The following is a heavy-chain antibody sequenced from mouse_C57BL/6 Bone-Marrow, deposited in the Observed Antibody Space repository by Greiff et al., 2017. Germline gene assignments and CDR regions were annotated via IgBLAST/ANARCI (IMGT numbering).Heavy chain of an antibody. J-gene: IGHJ3*01. Sequence: EVKLMESGGGLVQPGGSLKLSCAASGFTFSDYYMYWVRQTPEKRLEWVAYISNGGGSTYYPDTVKGRFTISRDNAKNTLYLQMSRLKSEDTAMYYCARALNWDGTYWGQGTLVTVSA. V-gene: IGHV5-12*01. CDR1: GFTFSDYY. CDR2: ISNGGGST. CDR3: ARALNWDGTY. D-gene: IGHD4-1*01.